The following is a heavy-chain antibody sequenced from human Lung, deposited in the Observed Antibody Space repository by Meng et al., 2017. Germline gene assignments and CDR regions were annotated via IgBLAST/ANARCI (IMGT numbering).Heavy chain of an antibody. Sequence: QLQLQASGPGLVKPSGTLSLTCAVSGGSISSNNWWSWVRQTPGRGLEWIGEVYHSGSTNYNPSLKSRVIISVNNSKNQFSLKLTSVTAADTAVYYCARDDSGYADFDSWGQGTLVTVSS. V-gene: IGHV4-4*02. CDR2: VYHSGST. D-gene: IGHD3-22*01. J-gene: IGHJ4*02. CDR1: GGSISSNNW. CDR3: ARDDSGYADFDS.